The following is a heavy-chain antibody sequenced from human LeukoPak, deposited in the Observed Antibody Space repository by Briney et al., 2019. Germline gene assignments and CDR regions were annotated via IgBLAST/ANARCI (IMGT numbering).Heavy chain of an antibody. V-gene: IGHV3-74*01. J-gene: IGHJ6*02. CDR2: FNSDGRST. CDR3: ARDLRATDDYSSGWSSYYYYGMDV. Sequence: GGSLRLSCAASGFTFSTYWMHWVRQAPGMGLVWVSRFNSDGRSTYYADSVKGRFTISRDNAKNTLYLQMNSLRAEDTAVYYCARDLRATDDYSSGWSSYYYYGMDVWGQGTTVTVSS. CDR1: GFTFSTYW. D-gene: IGHD6-19*01.